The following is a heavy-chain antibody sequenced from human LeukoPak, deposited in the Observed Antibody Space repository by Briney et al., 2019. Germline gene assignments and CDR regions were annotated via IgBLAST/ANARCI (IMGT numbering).Heavy chain of an antibody. J-gene: IGHJ5*02. D-gene: IGHD3-10*01. CDR1: GGSISSYY. CDR2: IYTSGST. Sequence: SETLSLTCTVSGGSISSYYWSWIWQPAGKGLEWIGRIYTSGSTNYNPSLKSRVTMSVDTSKNQFSLKLSSVTAADTAVYYCARGVPSRPYGSGSYSRARGWFDPWGQGTLVTVSS. V-gene: IGHV4-4*07. CDR3: ARGVPSRPYGSGSYSRARGWFDP.